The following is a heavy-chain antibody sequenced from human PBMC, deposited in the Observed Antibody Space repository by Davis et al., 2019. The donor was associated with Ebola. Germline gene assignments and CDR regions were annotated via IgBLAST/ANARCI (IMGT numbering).Heavy chain of an antibody. Sequence: GGSLRLSCAASGFIFTTSGMHWVRQAPGKGLEWVGRIKSKSDGGAADYAAPVKGRFTISRDDSKNTVYLQMNSLKTEDTAVYYCRSNFDYWGKGTTVTVSS. CDR2: IKSKSDGGAA. CDR1: GFIFTTSG. J-gene: IGHJ4*03. CDR3: RSNFDY. V-gene: IGHV3-15*01.